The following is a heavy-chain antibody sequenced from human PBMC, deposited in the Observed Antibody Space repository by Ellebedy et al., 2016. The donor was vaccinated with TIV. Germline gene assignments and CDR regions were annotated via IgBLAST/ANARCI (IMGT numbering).Heavy chain of an antibody. CDR3: ARGGTTVTTVEDY. J-gene: IGHJ4*02. Sequence: PGGSLRLSCAASGFTFSNHWMHWVRQAPGKGLVWVSRINSDGSSTDYADSVKGRFTISRDNAKNTLHLQMNSLRAEDTAVYYCARGGTTVTTVEDYWGQGTLVTVSS. D-gene: IGHD4-11*01. CDR2: INSDGSST. V-gene: IGHV3-74*01. CDR1: GFTFSNHW.